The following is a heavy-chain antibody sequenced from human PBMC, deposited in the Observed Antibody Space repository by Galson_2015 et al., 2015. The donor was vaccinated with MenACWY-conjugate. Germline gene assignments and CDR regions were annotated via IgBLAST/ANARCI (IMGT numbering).Heavy chain of an antibody. CDR2: ISAYNGNT. Sequence: SVKVSCKASGYTFSNYGISWVRQAPGQGLGWMGWISAYNGNTNYAQKFQGRVTMTTETYTSTAYMELTSLRSDDTAVYYCARDEGYYDPQGNDYWGQGTLVTVSS. V-gene: IGHV1-18*04. CDR3: ARDEGYYDPQGNDY. J-gene: IGHJ4*02. D-gene: IGHD3-22*01. CDR1: GYTFSNYG.